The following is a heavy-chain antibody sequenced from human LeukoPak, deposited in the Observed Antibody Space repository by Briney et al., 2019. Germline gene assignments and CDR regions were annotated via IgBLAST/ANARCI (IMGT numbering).Heavy chain of an antibody. CDR3: AKDHDNGDYYYYFDS. V-gene: IGHV3-23*01. D-gene: IGHD2-21*02. CDR2: ISDTGRKR. CDR1: GFSFDTYA. J-gene: IGHJ4*02. Sequence: GGSPRLSCVASGFSFDTYARSWVRQPPGKGLEWVSGISDTGRKRHYTDSVKGRFTISRDNSKNTLHLQMNSLRAEDTALYFCAKDHDNGDYYYYFDSWGQGTLVTVSS.